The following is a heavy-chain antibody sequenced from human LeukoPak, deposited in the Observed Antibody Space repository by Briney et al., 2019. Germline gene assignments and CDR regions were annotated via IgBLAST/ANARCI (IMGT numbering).Heavy chain of an antibody. CDR2: IYYSGST. CDR3: ARLDLYEYWFDP. Sequence: SETLSLTCTVSGGSISSGDYYWSWIRQPPGKGLEWIGYIYYSGSTYYNPSLKSRVTISVDTSKNQFSLKLSSVTAADTAVYYCARLDLYEYWFDPWGQGTLVTVSS. CDR1: GGSISSGDYY. V-gene: IGHV4-30-4*01. J-gene: IGHJ5*02. D-gene: IGHD2-2*02.